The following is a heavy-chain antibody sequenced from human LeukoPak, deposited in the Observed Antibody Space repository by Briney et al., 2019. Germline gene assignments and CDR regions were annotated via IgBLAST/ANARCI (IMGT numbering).Heavy chain of an antibody. J-gene: IGHJ4*02. CDR3: ARDVWYGGDTGQLSY. Sequence: SGTLSLTCAVSGGSISSSYYWGWIRQPPGKGLEWIGSIYYSGSTYYNPSLKSRVTISVDTSKNQFSLKLSSVTAADTAVYYCARDVWYGGDTGQLSYWGQGTLVTVSS. D-gene: IGHD3-16*01. CDR2: IYYSGST. V-gene: IGHV4-39*07. CDR1: GGSISSSYY.